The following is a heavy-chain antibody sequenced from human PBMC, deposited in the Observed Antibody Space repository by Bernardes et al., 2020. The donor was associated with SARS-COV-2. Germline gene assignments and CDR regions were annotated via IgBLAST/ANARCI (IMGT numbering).Heavy chain of an antibody. CDR3: AKLFYDYVWGRDYFDH. J-gene: IGHJ4*02. D-gene: IGHD3-16*01. Sequence: GGSLRLSCAASGFTFSSYGMHWVRQAPGKGLEWVSGISASGFSTYYADSVRGRLTISRDNAKNTLYLQMNSLRAEDTAVYYCAKLFYDYVWGRDYFDHWGQGTLVTVSS. V-gene: IGHV3-23*01. CDR2: ISASGFST. CDR1: GFTFSSYG.